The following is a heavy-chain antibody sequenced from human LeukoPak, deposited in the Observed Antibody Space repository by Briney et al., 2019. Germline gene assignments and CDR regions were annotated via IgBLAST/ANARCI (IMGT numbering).Heavy chain of an antibody. J-gene: IGHJ5*02. V-gene: IGHV4-59*01. Sequence: SETLSLTCTVSGGSISNYYWSWLRQPPGKGLEWIGYIYYSGNTNYNPSLKSRVTISVDTSNNQFSLRLSSVTAPDTAIYYCARDSRGYSYGYSWFDPWGRGTLVTVSS. CDR1: GGSISNYY. CDR2: IYYSGNT. CDR3: ARDSRGYSYGYSWFDP. D-gene: IGHD5-18*01.